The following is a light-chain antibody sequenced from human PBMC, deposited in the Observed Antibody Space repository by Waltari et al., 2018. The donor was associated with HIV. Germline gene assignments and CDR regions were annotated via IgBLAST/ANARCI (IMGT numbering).Light chain of an antibody. CDR3: QQYNNWPPEGT. CDR1: QSVSSN. V-gene: IGKV3-15*01. J-gene: IGKJ1*01. CDR2: GAS. Sequence: EIVMTQSPATLSVSPGERATLSCRASQSVSSNLAWYQQKPDQAPRLLIYGASTRATGSPARFSGSGSGTEFTLTISSLQSEDFAVYYCQQYNNWPPEGTFGQGTKVEIK.